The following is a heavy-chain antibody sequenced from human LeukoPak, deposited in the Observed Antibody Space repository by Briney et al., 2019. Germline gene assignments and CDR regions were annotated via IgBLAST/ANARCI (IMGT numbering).Heavy chain of an antibody. CDR1: GFSFGDYD. D-gene: IGHD2-2*02. CDR2: FKNRGSGGST. Sequence: GGSLRLSCTDSGFSFGDYDISWFRQAPGKGPEWVGFFKNRGSGGSTGYAASVRGRFTLSRDDSKSVAYLQMNSLRAEDTAVYYCARAPRDVVVPAAIRGYYYYYYYMDVWGKGTTVTVSS. V-gene: IGHV3-49*03. J-gene: IGHJ6*03. CDR3: ARAPRDVVVPAAIRGYYYYYYYMDV.